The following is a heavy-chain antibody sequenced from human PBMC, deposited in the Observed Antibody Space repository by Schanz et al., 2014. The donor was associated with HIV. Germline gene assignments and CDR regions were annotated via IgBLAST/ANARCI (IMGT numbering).Heavy chain of an antibody. CDR1: GFNFSNYA. J-gene: IGHJ4*02. CDR2: FSGSAGST. V-gene: IGHV3-23*01. D-gene: IGHD5-12*01. Sequence: EVRLLESGGGLVQPGGSLRLACSASGFNFSNYAMHWVRQTAGKGLAWVSGFSGSAGSTYYADSVKGRFTISRDNSKNTLFLQMNSLRVEDTAIYYCAKGSGWLRLRIDYWRQGTLVTVSS. CDR3: AKGSGWLRLRIDY.